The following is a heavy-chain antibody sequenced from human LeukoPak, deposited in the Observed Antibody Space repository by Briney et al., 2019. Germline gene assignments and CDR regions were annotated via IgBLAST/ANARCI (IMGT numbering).Heavy chain of an antibody. V-gene: IGHV4-34*01. Sequence: SETLSLTCAVYGXSFSGYYWSWIRQPPGKGLEWIGEINHSESTNYNPSLKSRVTISVDTSKNQFSLKLSSVTAADTAVYYCARGGVDGDIVVVVAAYYFDYWGQGTLVTVSS. J-gene: IGHJ4*02. CDR1: GXSFSGYY. D-gene: IGHD2-15*01. CDR3: ARGGVDGDIVVVVAAYYFDY. CDR2: INHSEST.